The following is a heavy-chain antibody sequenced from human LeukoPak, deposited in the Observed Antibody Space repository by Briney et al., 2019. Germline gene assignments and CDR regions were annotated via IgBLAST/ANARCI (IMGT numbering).Heavy chain of an antibody. J-gene: IGHJ4*02. CDR3: ARGGYYYGSGSYSGFDY. Sequence: SETLSLTCTVSGGSISSYYWSWIRQPPGKGLEWIGYIYYSGSTNYNPSLKSRVTISVDTSKNQFSLKLSSVTAADTAVYYCARGGYYYGSGSYSGFDYWGQGTLVTVSS. CDR1: GGSISSYY. CDR2: IYYSGST. V-gene: IGHV4-59*01. D-gene: IGHD3-10*01.